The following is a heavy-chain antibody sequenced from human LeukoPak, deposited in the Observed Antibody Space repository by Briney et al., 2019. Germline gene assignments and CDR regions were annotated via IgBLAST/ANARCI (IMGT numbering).Heavy chain of an antibody. CDR3: AKGPLRGTAATIDY. V-gene: IGHV3-30*18. J-gene: IGHJ4*02. CDR1: GFTFSSYG. CDR2: ISYDGRNK. D-gene: IGHD2-2*01. Sequence: GGSLRLSCAASGFTFSSYGMHWVRQAPGKGLEWVAVISYDGRNKHYPDSVKGRFTISRDISTDTLWLQMDSLRTEDTAVYYCAKGPLRGTAATIDYWGQGTLVTVSS.